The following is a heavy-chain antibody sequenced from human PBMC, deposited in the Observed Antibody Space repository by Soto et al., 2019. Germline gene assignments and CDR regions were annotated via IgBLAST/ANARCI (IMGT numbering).Heavy chain of an antibody. CDR3: ARDRGSSGMIGLHV. D-gene: IGHD6-19*01. J-gene: IGHJ3*01. Sequence: EGSLRGSCVASPWPLNVYTMHAVRQVPGKGLESFSYIRHTTSATFYADAVKGRFTISRDNRKSSRCLQMNSLSDDDTGVYCCARDRGSSGMIGLHVWGPGTRVTISS. CDR2: IRHTTSAT. CDR1: PWPLNVYT. V-gene: IGHV3-48*02.